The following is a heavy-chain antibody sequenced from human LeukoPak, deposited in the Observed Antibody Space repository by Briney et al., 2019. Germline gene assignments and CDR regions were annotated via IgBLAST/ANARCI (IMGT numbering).Heavy chain of an antibody. D-gene: IGHD5-18*01. CDR1: GFTFSSHA. CDR2: ISGSGGST. V-gene: IGHV3-23*01. J-gene: IGHJ4*02. Sequence: PGGSLRPSCAASGFTFSSHAMSWVRQAPGKGLEWVSAISGSGGSTYYADSVKGRFTISRDNSKNTLYLQMNSLRAEDTAVYYCAKGRDRGYSYGYSDYWGQGTLVTVSS. CDR3: AKGRDRGYSYGYSDY.